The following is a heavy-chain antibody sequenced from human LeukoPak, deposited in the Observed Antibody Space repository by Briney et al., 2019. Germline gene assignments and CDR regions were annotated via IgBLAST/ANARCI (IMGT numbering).Heavy chain of an antibody. CDR1: GYTFTGYY. J-gene: IGHJ6*02. Sequence: ASVKVSCKASGYTFTGYYMHWVRQPPGQGLEWMGLINPNSGGTNYAQKFQGRVTMTRDTSISTAYMELSRLRSDDTAVYYCARDPVTQYYYYGMDVWGQATTVTVSS. V-gene: IGHV1-2*02. CDR2: INPNSGGT. D-gene: IGHD5-18*01. CDR3: ARDPVTQYYYYGMDV.